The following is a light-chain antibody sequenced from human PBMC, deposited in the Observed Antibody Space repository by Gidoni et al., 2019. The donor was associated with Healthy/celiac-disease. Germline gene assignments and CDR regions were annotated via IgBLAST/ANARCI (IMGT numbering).Light chain of an antibody. V-gene: IGLV2-14*01. CDR3: SSYTSSSTYAV. J-gene: IGLJ7*01. CDR2: EVS. Sequence: QSALTQPASVSGSPGQSITISCTGTSSDVGGYNYVSWYQQHPGKAPKLMIYEVSNRPSGVSNRFYGSKSGNTASLTISGLQAEDEADYYCSSYTSSSTYAVFGGGTQLTVL. CDR1: SSDVGGYNY.